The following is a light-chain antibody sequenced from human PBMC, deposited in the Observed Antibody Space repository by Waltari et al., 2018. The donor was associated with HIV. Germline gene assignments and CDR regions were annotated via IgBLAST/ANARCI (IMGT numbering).Light chain of an antibody. Sequence: IVMTQSPLSLPFTPGEPASISCRSSQSLLHSNGYNYLDWYLQKPGQSPQLLIYLGSNRASGVPDRFSGSRSGTDFTLKISRVEAEDVGVYYCMQALQTPWTFGQGTKVEIK. V-gene: IGKV2-28*01. CDR3: MQALQTPWT. J-gene: IGKJ1*01. CDR2: LGS. CDR1: QSLLHSNGYNY.